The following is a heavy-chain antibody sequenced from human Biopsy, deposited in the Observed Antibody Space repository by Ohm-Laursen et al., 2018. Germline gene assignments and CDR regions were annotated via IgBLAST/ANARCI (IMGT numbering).Heavy chain of an antibody. Sequence: SLRLSCAASGFNFSAYGMHWVRQAPDKGLEWVALTWDDGSHQYYADSMKDRFTLSRDTSNNLMFLQMDSLRADDTAVYYCARGGIVSVHSYGRMGLFYFDSWGQGILVTVAS. D-gene: IGHD5-18*01. CDR3: ARGGIVSVHSYGRMGLFYFDS. J-gene: IGHJ4*02. V-gene: IGHV3-33*01. CDR1: GFNFSAYG. CDR2: TWDDGSHQ.